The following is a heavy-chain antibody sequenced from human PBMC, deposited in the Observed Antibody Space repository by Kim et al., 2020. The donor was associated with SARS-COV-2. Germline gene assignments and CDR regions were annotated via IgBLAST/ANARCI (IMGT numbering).Heavy chain of an antibody. D-gene: IGHD6-13*01. J-gene: IGHJ6*01. Sequence: GGSLRLSCAASGFIFSSYAMTWVRQAPGKGLEWVSPIGGSGDYTNYADSVKGRFTISRDNSKNTLYLQMNSLRAEDTALYYFAKGTPYSTASNHAMDVWG. CDR3: AKGTPYSTASNHAMDV. CDR2: IGGSGDYT. CDR1: GFIFSSYA. V-gene: IGHV3-23*01.